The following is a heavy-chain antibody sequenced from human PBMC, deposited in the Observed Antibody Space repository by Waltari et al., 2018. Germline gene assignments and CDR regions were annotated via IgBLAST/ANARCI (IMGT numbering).Heavy chain of an antibody. CDR3: ARDQWSVVAATRGYFDY. V-gene: IGHV1-3*01. CDR1: GYTFTSYA. J-gene: IGHJ4*02. D-gene: IGHD2-15*01. CDR2: INAGNGNT. Sequence: QVQLVQSGAEVKKPGASVKVSCKASGYTFTSYAMHWVRQAPGQRLEWMEWINAGNGNTNYSQKFQGRVTITRDTSASTAYIELSSLRSEDTAVYYCARDQWSVVAATRGYFDYWGQGTLVTVSS.